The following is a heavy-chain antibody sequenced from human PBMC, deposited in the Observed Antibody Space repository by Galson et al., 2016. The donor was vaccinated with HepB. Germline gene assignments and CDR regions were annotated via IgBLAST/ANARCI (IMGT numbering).Heavy chain of an antibody. CDR2: ISGSGST. J-gene: IGHJ4*02. D-gene: IGHD1-26*01. Sequence: SLRLSCAASGFTFSSYAMTWVRQAPGEGLEWVSSISGSGSTYYADSAKGRFTISSDNSKTTLYLQMNSLRVEDTAVFYCAKGHAANPGAPRVDYWGRGTLVTVSS. CDR1: GFTFSSYA. V-gene: IGHV3-23*01. CDR3: AKGHAANPGAPRVDY.